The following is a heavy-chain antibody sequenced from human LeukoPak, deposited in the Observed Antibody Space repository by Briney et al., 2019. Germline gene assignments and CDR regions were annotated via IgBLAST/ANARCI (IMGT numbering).Heavy chain of an antibody. J-gene: IGHJ4*02. CDR2: IYHPGTI. D-gene: IGHD4-11*01. Sequence: SETLSLTCTVSGGSISGYYWNWIRQSPEKGLEWIGYIYHPGTINFNPSLKARVTMSIDTSKNQFSLKLSSVTAADTAVYYCAKSRSLGLQYFDTWGQGTLATVSS. V-gene: IGHV4-59*01. CDR3: AKSRSLGLQYFDT. CDR1: GGSISGYY.